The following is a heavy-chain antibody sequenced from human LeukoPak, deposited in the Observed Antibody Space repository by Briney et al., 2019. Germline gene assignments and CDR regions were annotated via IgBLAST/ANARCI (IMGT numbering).Heavy chain of an antibody. J-gene: IGHJ5*02. D-gene: IGHD1-26*01. Sequence: SVEVSCKASGGTFSSYTISWVRQAPGQGLEWMGRIIPILGIANYAQKFQGRVTIAADKSTSTAYMELSSLRSEDTAVYYCARDGAFDPWGQGTLVTVSS. CDR1: GGTFSSYT. CDR2: IIPILGIA. CDR3: ARDGAFDP. V-gene: IGHV1-69*04.